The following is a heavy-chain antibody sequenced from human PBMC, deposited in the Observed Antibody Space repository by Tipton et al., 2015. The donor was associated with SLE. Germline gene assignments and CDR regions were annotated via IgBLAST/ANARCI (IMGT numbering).Heavy chain of an antibody. V-gene: IGHV3-30*18. CDR2: ISYDGSNK. CDR3: SKDYCSGGSCPIDY. Sequence: SLRLSCAASGFTFSSYGMHWVRQAPGKGLEWVAVISYDGSNKYYADSVKGRFTISRDNSKNTLYLQMNSLRAEDTAVYYCSKDYCSGGSCPIDYWGQGTLVTVSS. J-gene: IGHJ4*02. CDR1: GFTFSSYG. D-gene: IGHD2-15*01.